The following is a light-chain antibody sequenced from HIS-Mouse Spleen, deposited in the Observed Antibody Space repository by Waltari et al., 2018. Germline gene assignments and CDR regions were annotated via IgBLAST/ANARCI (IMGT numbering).Light chain of an antibody. CDR1: QSISSY. V-gene: IGKV1-39*01. CDR2: AAS. Sequence: DIQMTQSPCALSASVGDRVTITCRASQSISSYLNWYQQEPGKAPKLLIYAASSLQSGGPSRFSGSVSGTDFTFTISSLQPEDFATYYCQQSYSTPRTFGQGTKVEIK. J-gene: IGKJ1*01. CDR3: QQSYSTPRT.